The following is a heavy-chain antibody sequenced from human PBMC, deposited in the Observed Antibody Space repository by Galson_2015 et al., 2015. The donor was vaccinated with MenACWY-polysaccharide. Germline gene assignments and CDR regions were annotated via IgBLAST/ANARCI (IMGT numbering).Heavy chain of an antibody. J-gene: IGHJ6*02. CDR2: IWSNGINT. CDR3: ARGFPATMTTNGMDV. D-gene: IGHD4-17*01. V-gene: IGHV3-33*01. Sequence: QAPGKGLDWVALIWSNGINTYYADSVKGRFTISRDNSKNTLYLQMNSLRTADTAVYYCARGFPATMTTNGMDVWGQGTTVT.